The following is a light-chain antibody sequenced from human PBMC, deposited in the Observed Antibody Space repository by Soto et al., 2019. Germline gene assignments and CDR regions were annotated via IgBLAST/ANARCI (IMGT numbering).Light chain of an antibody. Sequence: EIVLTQSPGTLSLSPGEGATLSCRASQSVSSSYLAWYQQKPGQAPRLVISGASSRATGIPDRFSGSGSGTDFTLTISRLEPEDSAVYYCQQRKNWYTSTFGQGTKVEVK. CDR3: QQRKNWYTST. CDR2: GAS. CDR1: QSVSSSY. V-gene: IGKV3-20*01. J-gene: IGKJ2*01.